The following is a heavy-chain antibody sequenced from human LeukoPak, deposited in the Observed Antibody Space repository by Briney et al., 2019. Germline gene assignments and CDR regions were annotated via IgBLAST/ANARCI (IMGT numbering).Heavy chain of an antibody. CDR3: ARGANSGWYAEYFQH. CDR2: IKQDGSEK. J-gene: IGHJ1*01. V-gene: IGHV3-7*01. Sequence: GGSLRLSCAASGFTFSSYWMSWVRQAPGKGLEWVANIKQDGSEKYYVDSVKGRFTISRDNAKNSLYLQMNSLRAEDTAAYHCARGANSGWYAEYFQHWGQGTLVTVSS. D-gene: IGHD6-19*01. CDR1: GFTFSSYW.